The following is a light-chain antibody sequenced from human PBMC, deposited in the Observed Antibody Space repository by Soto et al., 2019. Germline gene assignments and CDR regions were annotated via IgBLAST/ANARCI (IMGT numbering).Light chain of an antibody. V-gene: IGLV2-11*01. CDR1: SSDVGGYNY. CDR2: DVT. Sequence: QSALTQPRSVSRSPGQSVTISCTGTSSDVGGYNYVSWYQQHPGKAPKLMVYDVTERPSGVPDRFSGSKSGNTASLTISGLRAENEVEYYCCSYAVTPTYLFGTGTKVTVL. J-gene: IGLJ1*01. CDR3: CSYAVTPTYL.